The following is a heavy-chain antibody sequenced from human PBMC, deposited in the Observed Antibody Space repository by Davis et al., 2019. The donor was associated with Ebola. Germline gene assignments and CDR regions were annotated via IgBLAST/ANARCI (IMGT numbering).Heavy chain of an antibody. Sequence: GESLKISCAASGFTFSSYWMSWVRQAPGKGLEWVANIKQEGSEKYYVDSVKGRFTISRDNAKNSLYLQMNSLRAEDTAVYYCARDGVPAAIHRAPMDVWGQGTTVTVSS. V-gene: IGHV3-7*01. CDR1: GFTFSSYW. CDR2: IKQEGSEK. D-gene: IGHD2-2*01. CDR3: ARDGVPAAIHRAPMDV. J-gene: IGHJ6*02.